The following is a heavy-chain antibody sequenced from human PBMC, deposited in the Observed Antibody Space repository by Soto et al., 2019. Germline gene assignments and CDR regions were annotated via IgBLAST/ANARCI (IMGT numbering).Heavy chain of an antibody. D-gene: IGHD2-15*01. V-gene: IGHV3-64*02. CDR3: AARYCSGGSCFRFDY. CDR1: GFTFSTYG. J-gene: IGHJ4*02. CDR2: ISSSGAST. Sequence: EGSLRLSCAASGFTFSTYGMHWVRQAPGKGLEYVSAISSSGASTYYADSVKGRFTISRDNSKNTLYLQMGGLRAEDMGVYYCAARYCSGGSCFRFDYWGQGILVTVSS.